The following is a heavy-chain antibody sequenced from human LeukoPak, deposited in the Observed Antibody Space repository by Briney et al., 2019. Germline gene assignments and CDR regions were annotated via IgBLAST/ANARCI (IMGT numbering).Heavy chain of an antibody. CDR1: GGIFSSYA. D-gene: IGHD4-17*01. V-gene: IGHV1-69*05. CDR3: AGEYGGYGLDY. J-gene: IGHJ4*02. Sequence: ASVKVSCKASGGIFSSYAISWVRQAPGQGPEWMGRIIPIFGTANYAQKFQGRVTITTDESTSTAYMELSSLRSEDTAVYYCAGEYGGYGLDYWGQGTLVTVSS. CDR2: IIPIFGTA.